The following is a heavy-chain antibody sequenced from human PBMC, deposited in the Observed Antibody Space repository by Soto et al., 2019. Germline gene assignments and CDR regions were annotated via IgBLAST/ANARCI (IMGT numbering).Heavy chain of an antibody. CDR1: GCSISSYY. CDR2: IYYSGST. Sequence: PSETLSLTCTVSGCSISSYYWSWIRQPPGKGLEWIGYIYYSGSTNYNPSLKSRVTISVDTSKNQFSLKLSSVTAADTAVYYCATHGDYTSYYYYYYMDVWGKGTTVTVSS. V-gene: IGHV4-59*08. J-gene: IGHJ6*03. D-gene: IGHD4-17*01. CDR3: ATHGDYTSYYYYYYMDV.